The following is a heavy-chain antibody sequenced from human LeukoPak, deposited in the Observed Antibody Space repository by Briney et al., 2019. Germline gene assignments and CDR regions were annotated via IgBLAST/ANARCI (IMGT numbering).Heavy chain of an antibody. J-gene: IGHJ6*04. D-gene: IGHD3-16*01. V-gene: IGHV3-48*01. CDR2: ISSSSSTI. Sequence: GGSLRLSCAASEFIVSINYMTWVRQAPGKGLEWVSYISSSSSTIYYADSVKGRFTISRDISKNTLYLQMDSLRVEDTAVYYCVRGALTKIWGRKKGTDVWGRGTTVTVSS. CDR3: VRGALTKIWGRKKGTDV. CDR1: EFIVSINY.